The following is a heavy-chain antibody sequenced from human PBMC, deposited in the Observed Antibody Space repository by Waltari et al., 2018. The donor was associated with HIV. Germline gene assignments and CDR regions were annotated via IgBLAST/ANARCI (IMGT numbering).Heavy chain of an antibody. J-gene: IGHJ6*02. CDR2: INPSGGST. Sequence: QVQLVQSGAEVKKPGASVKVSCKASGYTFTSYYMHWVLQAPGQGLEWRGIINPSGGSTSNAQKFQGRVTRTRDTSTSTVYMELSSLRSEDTAVYYGARDGGKAGEEGVGMDVWGQGTTVTVSS. V-gene: IGHV1-46*01. D-gene: IGHD3-16*01. CDR1: GYTFTSYY. CDR3: ARDGGKAGEEGVGMDV.